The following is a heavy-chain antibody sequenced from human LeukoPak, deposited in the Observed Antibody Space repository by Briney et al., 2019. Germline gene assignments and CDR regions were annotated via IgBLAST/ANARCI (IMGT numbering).Heavy chain of an antibody. CDR2: IYLDGSRA. D-gene: IGHD2-2*01. CDR3: GRAGPVTKDHFMDV. CDR1: GFTFTNYW. V-gene: IGHV3-7*01. J-gene: IGHJ6*03. Sequence: GGSLRLSCAVPGFTFTNYWMSWARQSLGKGLEWVANIYLDGSRAYYVDSVKGRFNKSRDNAKNSLFLQMNSLSAEDTAVYYCGRAGPVTKDHFMDVWGKGTTVTVSS.